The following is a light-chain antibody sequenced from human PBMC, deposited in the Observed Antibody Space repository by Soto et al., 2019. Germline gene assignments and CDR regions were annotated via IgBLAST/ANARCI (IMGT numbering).Light chain of an antibody. Sequence: QSALTQPPSVSGSPGQSVTISCTGTSSDVGFYNRVSWYQQPPGTAPKLMIYEVSNRPSGVPDRFSGSKSGNTASLTISGLQAEDEADYYCSSYTSSSTVLFGGGTQLTVL. J-gene: IGLJ2*01. CDR1: SSDVGFYNR. CDR2: EVS. CDR3: SSYTSSSTVL. V-gene: IGLV2-18*02.